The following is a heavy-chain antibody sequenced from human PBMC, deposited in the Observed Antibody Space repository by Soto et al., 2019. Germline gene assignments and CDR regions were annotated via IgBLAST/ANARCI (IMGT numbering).Heavy chain of an antibody. V-gene: IGHV4-39*02. J-gene: IGHJ4*02. Sequence: SETLSLTCTVSGGSISSSNYYWGWIRQPPGKGLEWIGRIYYSGSTYYNPSLKSRVTISVDTSKNQFSLKLSSVTAADTAVYYCARDKITGLFDYWGQGTLVTVSS. CDR2: IYYSGST. CDR1: GGSISSSNYY. CDR3: ARDKITGLFDY. D-gene: IGHD2-8*02.